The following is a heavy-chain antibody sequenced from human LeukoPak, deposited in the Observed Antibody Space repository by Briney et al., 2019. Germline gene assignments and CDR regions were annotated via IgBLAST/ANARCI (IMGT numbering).Heavy chain of an antibody. Sequence: GGSLRLSCAASGFTFSSYSFNWVRQVPGKGLEWVSSITTTFYTYYTDSVKGRFTISRDNAKNSLYLQMNSLRAEDTAVYYCARSLPFDYWGQGTLVTVSS. CDR3: ARSLPFDY. CDR1: GFTFSSYS. CDR2: ITTTFYT. J-gene: IGHJ4*02. V-gene: IGHV3-21*01.